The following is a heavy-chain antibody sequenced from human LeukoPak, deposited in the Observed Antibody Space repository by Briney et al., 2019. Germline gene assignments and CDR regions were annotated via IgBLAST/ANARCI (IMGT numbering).Heavy chain of an antibody. V-gene: IGHV3-30-3*01. CDR2: ISYDGGNT. J-gene: IGHJ4*02. CDR1: GFTFSNYA. D-gene: IGHD1-1*01. Sequence: PGGSLRLSCAASGFTFSNYAMSWVRQAPGKGLEWVAEISYDGGNTYYADSVKGRFTISRDNSKNTLYLQMNSLRAEDTAVYYCAKEGTGIHFDYWGQGTLVTVSS. CDR3: AKEGTGIHFDY.